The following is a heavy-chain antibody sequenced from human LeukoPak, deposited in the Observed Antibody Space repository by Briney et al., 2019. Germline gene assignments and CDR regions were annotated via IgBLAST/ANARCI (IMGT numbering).Heavy chain of an antibody. J-gene: IGHJ4*02. V-gene: IGHV3-30*02. CDR3: AKDYDFWSGYYSPTRGYFDY. CDR1: GFTFSSSG. CDR2: IRFDGSNK. Sequence: PGGSLRLSCAASGFTFSSSGMHWVRQAPGKGLEWVAFIRFDGSNKYYADSVKDRFTISRDNSKNTLYLQMNSLRAEDAAVYYCAKDYDFWSGYYSPTRGYFDYWGQGTLVTVSS. D-gene: IGHD3-3*01.